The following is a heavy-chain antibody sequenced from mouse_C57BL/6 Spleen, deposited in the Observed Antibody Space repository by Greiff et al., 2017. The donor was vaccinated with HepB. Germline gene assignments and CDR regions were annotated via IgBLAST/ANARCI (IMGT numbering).Heavy chain of an antibody. V-gene: IGHV1-64*01. D-gene: IGHD2-3*01. CDR2: IHPNSGST. Sequence: QVQLQQPGAELVKPGASVKLSCKASGYTFTSYWMHWVKQRPGQGLEWIGMIHPNSGSTNYNEKFKSKATLTVDKSSSTAYMQLSSLTSEDSAVYYCARGYDGYQAWCAYWGQGTLVTVSA. J-gene: IGHJ3*01. CDR3: ARGYDGYQAWCAY. CDR1: GYTFTSYW.